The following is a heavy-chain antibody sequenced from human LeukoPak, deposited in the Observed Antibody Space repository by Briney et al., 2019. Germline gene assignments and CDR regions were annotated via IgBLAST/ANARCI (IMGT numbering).Heavy chain of an antibody. CDR3: ARRYCTNGVCYGMDV. J-gene: IGHJ6*02. CDR1: GFTFSAYS. D-gene: IGHD2-8*01. Sequence: PGGSLRLSCAASGFTFSAYSMNWVRQAPGKGLEWVAYISGGGGTIYYADSVKGRFTISRDNAKNSLYLQMDSLRAEDTAVYYCARRYCTNGVCYGMDVWGQGTTVTVSS. V-gene: IGHV3-48*01. CDR2: ISGGGGTI.